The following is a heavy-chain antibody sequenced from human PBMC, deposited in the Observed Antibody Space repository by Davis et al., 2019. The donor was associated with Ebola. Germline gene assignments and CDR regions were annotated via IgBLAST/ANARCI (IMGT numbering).Heavy chain of an antibody. D-gene: IGHD3-9*01. Sequence: MPSETLSLTCAVYGGSFSGYYWSWIRQPPGKGLEWIGEINHSGSTNYNPSLKSRVTISVDTSKNQFSLKPSSVTAADTAVYYCARVDWLYYGMDVWGQGTTVTVSS. V-gene: IGHV4-34*01. CDR2: INHSGST. CDR1: GGSFSGYY. J-gene: IGHJ6*02. CDR3: ARVDWLYYGMDV.